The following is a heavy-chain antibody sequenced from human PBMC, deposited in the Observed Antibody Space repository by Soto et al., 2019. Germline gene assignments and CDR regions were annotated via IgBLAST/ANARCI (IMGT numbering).Heavy chain of an antibody. CDR3: AKDRLRGSYGKFDY. Sequence: SGGSLRLSCAASGFTFSSYAMSWVRQAPGKGLEWVSAISGSGGSTYYADSVKGRFTISRDNSKNTLHLQMNSLRAEDTAVYYCAKDRLRGSYGKFDYWGQGTLVTVSS. V-gene: IGHV3-23*01. CDR1: GFTFSSYA. J-gene: IGHJ4*02. CDR2: ISGSGGST. D-gene: IGHD1-26*01.